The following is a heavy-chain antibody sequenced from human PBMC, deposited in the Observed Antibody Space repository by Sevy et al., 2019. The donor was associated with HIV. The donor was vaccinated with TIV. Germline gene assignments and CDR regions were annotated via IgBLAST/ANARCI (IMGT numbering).Heavy chain of an antibody. V-gene: IGHV1-2*04. J-gene: IGHJ3*02. Sequence: ASVKVSCKASGYTFTGYYMHWVRQAPGQGLEWMGWINPNSGGTNYAQKFQGWVTMTRDTSISTAYMDLSRQRSDDTAVDYCARGGSYVGFDAFDIWGQGTMVTVSS. D-gene: IGHD1-26*01. CDR1: GYTFTGYY. CDR3: ARGGSYVGFDAFDI. CDR2: INPNSGGT.